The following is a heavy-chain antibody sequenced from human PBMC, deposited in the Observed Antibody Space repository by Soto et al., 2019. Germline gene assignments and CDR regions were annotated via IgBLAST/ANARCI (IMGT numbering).Heavy chain of an antibody. CDR2: IKQDASEN. J-gene: IGHJ3*02. Sequence: EVQVVESGGGLVQPGGSLRLSCAASGFTFSNYWMTWVRQAPGKGLEWVANIKQDASENFYVDSVKGRFTISRDNAKNSLYLQMNSLRVEATAVYYCARDSGPRGYDAFDIWGQGTMVTVSS. CDR3: ARDSGPRGYDAFDI. V-gene: IGHV3-7*04. D-gene: IGHD2-8*02. CDR1: GFTFSNYW.